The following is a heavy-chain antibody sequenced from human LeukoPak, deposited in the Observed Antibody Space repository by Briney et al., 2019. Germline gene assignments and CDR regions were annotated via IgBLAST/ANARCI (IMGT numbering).Heavy chain of an antibody. Sequence: GGSLRLSCAVSGFIVSDNYMSWVRQSPGKGLEWVSVMYSGGTRDYADSVKGRFIISRDDSRNTLYLQMRDLRAAGTAVYYCARSRGYHFLNNWGQGTLVAVSS. D-gene: IGHD3-22*01. J-gene: IGHJ4*02. CDR3: ARSRGYHFLNN. CDR2: MYSGGTR. CDR1: GFIVSDNY. V-gene: IGHV3-53*01.